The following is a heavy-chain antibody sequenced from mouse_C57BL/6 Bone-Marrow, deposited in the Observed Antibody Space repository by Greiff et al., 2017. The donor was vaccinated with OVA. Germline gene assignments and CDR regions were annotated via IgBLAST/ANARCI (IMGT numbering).Heavy chain of an antibody. V-gene: IGHV1-4*01. CDR3: ARVGLLRYWYFDV. Sequence: VQLQQSGAELARPGASVKMSCKASGYTFTSYTMHWVKQRPGQGLEWIGYINPSSGYTKYNQKFKDKATLTADKSSSTAYMQLSSLTSENSAVYDCARVGLLRYWYFDVWGTGTTVPVSS. CDR1: GYTFTSYT. CDR2: INPSSGYT. D-gene: IGHD2-3*01. J-gene: IGHJ1*03.